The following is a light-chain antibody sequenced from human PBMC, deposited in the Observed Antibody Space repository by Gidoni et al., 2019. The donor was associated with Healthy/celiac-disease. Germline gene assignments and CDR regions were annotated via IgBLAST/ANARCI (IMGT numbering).Light chain of an antibody. V-gene: IGKV4-1*01. CDR2: WAS. CDR1: QSVLYSSNNKNY. CDR3: QQYYSTPPTVRT. J-gene: IGKJ1*01. Sequence: DIVMTQSPDSLAVSLGERATINCKSSQSVLYSSNNKNYLAWYQQKPGQPPKLLIYWASTRESGVPDRFSGSGSGTDFTLTISSLQAEDVAVYYCQQYYSTPPTVRTFGQXTKVEIK.